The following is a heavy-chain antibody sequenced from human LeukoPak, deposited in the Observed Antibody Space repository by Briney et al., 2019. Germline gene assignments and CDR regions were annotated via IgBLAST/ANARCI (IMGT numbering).Heavy chain of an antibody. CDR3: ARWGGPVMSAPYYFDY. CDR1: GFSFSDYY. V-gene: IGHV3-11*01. CDR2: ISSSSTTI. J-gene: IGHJ4*02. Sequence: PGGSLRLSCAASGFSFSDYYMSWIRQAPGKGLEWVSYISSSSTTIYYADSVKGRFTISRDNAKNSLYLQMNSLRAEDTAVYYCARWGGPVMSAPYYFDYGGKGPLVTVSS. D-gene: IGHD3/OR15-3a*01.